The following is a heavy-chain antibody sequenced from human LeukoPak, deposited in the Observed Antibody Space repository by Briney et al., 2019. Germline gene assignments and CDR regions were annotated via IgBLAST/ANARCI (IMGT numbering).Heavy chain of an antibody. J-gene: IGHJ6*03. CDR3: ARGQTEEDNWNFRKPYYSYYMDV. CDR2: INPITGDT. V-gene: IGHV1-2*02. D-gene: IGHD1-7*01. Sequence: ASVKVSCKASGYTFTDYYIHWVRQAPGQGLEWMGWINPITGDTNYAQKFQGRVTVTRDTSINTAYMEVSGLRFDDTAVYYCARGQTEEDNWNFRKPYYSYYMDVWGEGTTVTVSS. CDR1: GYTFTDYY.